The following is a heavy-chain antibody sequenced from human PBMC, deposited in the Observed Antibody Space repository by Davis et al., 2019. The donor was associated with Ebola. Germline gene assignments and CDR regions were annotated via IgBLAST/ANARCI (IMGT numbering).Heavy chain of an antibody. D-gene: IGHD6-13*01. J-gene: IGHJ4*02. CDR2: ISCNSDSI. CDR3: EKDRGSSWYGLNY. Sequence: SPILPLPSPGFPFHDYAMHRVLQAPGNGLEWVSGISCNSDSIPHADPVQRRFTLSRDNDKHSLYLQMNSLRAEDTALYYCEKDRGSSWYGLNYWGQGTLVTVSS. V-gene: IGHV3-9*01. CDR1: GFPFHDYA.